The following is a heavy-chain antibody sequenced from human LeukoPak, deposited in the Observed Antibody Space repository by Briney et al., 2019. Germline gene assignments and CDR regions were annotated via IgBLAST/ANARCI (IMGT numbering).Heavy chain of an antibody. CDR2: INSDGSST. CDR1: RFTFSNYW. D-gene: IGHD6-19*01. J-gene: IGHJ4*02. CDR3: AKDARRTSGWYFFDY. Sequence: PGGSLRLSCAASRFTFSNYWMHWVRQGPGKGLVWVSRINSDGSSTSYADSVKGRFTISRDNSKNTLFLQMNSLRAEDTAVYYCAKDARRTSGWYFFDYWGQGTLVTVSS. V-gene: IGHV3-74*01.